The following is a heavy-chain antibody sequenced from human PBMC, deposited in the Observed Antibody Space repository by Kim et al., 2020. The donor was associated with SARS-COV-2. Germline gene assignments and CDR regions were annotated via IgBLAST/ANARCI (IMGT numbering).Heavy chain of an antibody. V-gene: IGHV4-59*13. J-gene: IGHJ6*02. CDR1: GGSISSYY. CDR2: IYYSGST. CDR3: ARESRYYYDSSGYYPYDYYYYGMDV. Sequence: SETLSLTCTVSGGSISSYYWSWIRQPPGKGLEWIGYIYYSGSTNYNPSLKSRVTISVDTSKNQFSLKLSSVTAADTAVYYCARESRYYYDSSGYYPYDYYYYGMDVWGQGTPVTVSS. D-gene: IGHD3-22*01.